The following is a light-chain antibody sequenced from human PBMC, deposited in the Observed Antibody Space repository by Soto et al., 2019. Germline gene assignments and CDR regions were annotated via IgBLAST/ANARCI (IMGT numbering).Light chain of an antibody. CDR3: QQYGSSIT. CDR2: HAS. Sequence: EIFLTQSPDTLSLSPGERATLTCRASQSVTNYIAWYQQRPGQAPRLLIYHASSRATGIPDRFSGSGSWADFTLTISRLEPEDFAVYYCQQYGSSITLGGGTKVDIK. J-gene: IGKJ4*01. V-gene: IGKV3-20*01. CDR1: QSVTNY.